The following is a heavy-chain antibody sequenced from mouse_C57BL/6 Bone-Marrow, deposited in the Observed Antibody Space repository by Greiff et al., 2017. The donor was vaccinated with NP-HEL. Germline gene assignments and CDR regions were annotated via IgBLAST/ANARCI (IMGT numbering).Heavy chain of an antibody. CDR3: VGKLYNYAIDN. Sequence: EVNVVESGGGLVQPKGSLKLSCAASGFSFNTYAMNWVRQAPGKGLEWVARIRSKSNNYATYYADSVKDRFTISRDDSESMLYLQMNNLKTENTATYICVGKLYNYAIDNRGQKTSDTVSP. CDR2: IRSKSNNYAT. J-gene: IGHJ4*01. CDR1: GFSFNTYA. V-gene: IGHV10-1*01. D-gene: IGHD1-3*01.